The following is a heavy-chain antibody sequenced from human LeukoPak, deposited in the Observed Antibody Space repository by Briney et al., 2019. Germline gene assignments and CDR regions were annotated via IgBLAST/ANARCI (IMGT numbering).Heavy chain of an antibody. J-gene: IGHJ5*02. D-gene: IGHD5-24*01. V-gene: IGHV5-51*01. CDR1: GYSFSSYW. Sequence: GESLQISCHGSGYSFSSYWIGWVRQLPGKGLEWMGIFFPGVSDTKYSPYFLGQVTITADKSISTAYLQWSSLKAADTAMYYCARPMATNGGGFDPWGQGTLVTVSS. CDR3: ARPMATNGGGFDP. CDR2: FFPGVSDT.